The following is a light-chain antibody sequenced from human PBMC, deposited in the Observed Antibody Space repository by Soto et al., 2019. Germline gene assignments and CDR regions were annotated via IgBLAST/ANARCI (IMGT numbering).Light chain of an antibody. Sequence: QSALTQPDSVSGSPRQSITISCTGTSSDVGGYNYVSWYQQHPGKAPKLMIYEVSNRPSGVSNRFSGSKSGNTASLTISGLQAEDEADYYCSSYTSSSTYVFGTGTKV. J-gene: IGLJ1*01. CDR1: SSDVGGYNY. CDR3: SSYTSSSTYV. V-gene: IGLV2-14*01. CDR2: EVS.